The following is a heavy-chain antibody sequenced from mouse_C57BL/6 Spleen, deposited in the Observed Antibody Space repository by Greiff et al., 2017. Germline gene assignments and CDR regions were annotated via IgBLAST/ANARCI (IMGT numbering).Heavy chain of an antibody. CDR2: INPNYGTT. V-gene: IGHV1-39*01. Sequence: VQLQQSGPELVKPGASVKISCKASGYSFTDYNMNWLTQSNGKSLEWIGVINPNYGTTSYNQKFKGKATLTVDQSSSTAYMQLNSLTSEDSAVYYCARTIYYDYDYAMDYWGQGTSVTVSS. CDR1: GYSFTDYN. CDR3: ARTIYYDYDYAMDY. J-gene: IGHJ4*01. D-gene: IGHD2-4*01.